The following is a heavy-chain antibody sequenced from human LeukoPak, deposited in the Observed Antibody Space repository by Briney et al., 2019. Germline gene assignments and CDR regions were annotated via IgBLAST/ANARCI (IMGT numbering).Heavy chain of an antibody. CDR2: IYYSGST. CDR3: ARDRQYCSSTSCYRIHDY. CDR1: GGSISSGDYY. V-gene: IGHV4-30-4*08. Sequence: SQTLSLTCTVSGGSISSGDYYWSWIRQPPGKGLGWIGYIYYSGSTYYNPSLKSRVTISVDTSKNQFSLKLSSVTAADTAVYYCARDRQYCSSTSCYRIHDYWGQGTLVTVSS. D-gene: IGHD2-2*01. J-gene: IGHJ4*02.